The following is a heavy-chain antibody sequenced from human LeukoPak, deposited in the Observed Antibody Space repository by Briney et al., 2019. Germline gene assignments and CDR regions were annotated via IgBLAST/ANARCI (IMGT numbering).Heavy chain of an antibody. Sequence: ASVKVSCKASGYTFTGYYMHWVRQAPGQGLEWMGWINPNSGGTNYAQKFQGRVTMTRDTSISTAYMELSRLRSDDTAVYYCARYAHCGSGSLNWFDPWGQGTLVTVSS. J-gene: IGHJ5*02. CDR1: GYTFTGYY. V-gene: IGHV1-2*02. CDR3: ARYAHCGSGSLNWFDP. CDR2: INPNSGGT. D-gene: IGHD3-10*01.